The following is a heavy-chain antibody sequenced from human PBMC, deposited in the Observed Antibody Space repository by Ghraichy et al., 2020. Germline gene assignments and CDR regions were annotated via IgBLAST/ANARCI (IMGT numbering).Heavy chain of an antibody. J-gene: IGHJ4*02. CDR2: ISCYDGNT. CDR3: ARGWGER. V-gene: IGHV1-18*01. D-gene: IGHD1-26*01. CDR1: GYAFSNYG. Sequence: ASVKVSCKASGYAFSNYGISWVRQAPGQGLEWMGWISCYDGNTNYAQKLQGRVTLTTDTSTTTAYMELKSLRSDDTAVYYCARGWGERWGQGTQVTVSS.